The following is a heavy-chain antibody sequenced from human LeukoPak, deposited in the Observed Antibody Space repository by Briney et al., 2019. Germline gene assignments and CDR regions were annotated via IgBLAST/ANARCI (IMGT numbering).Heavy chain of an antibody. Sequence: ASVKVSCKASGYTFTSHGISWARQAPGQGLEWMGWISAYNGHTKYAQKLQGRVTMTTDTSTSTAYMELRSLRSDDTAVYYCARGVAVAGTGGSYWGQGTLVTVSS. CDR1: GYTFTSHG. J-gene: IGHJ4*02. CDR2: ISAYNGHT. D-gene: IGHD6-19*01. CDR3: ARGVAVAGTGGSY. V-gene: IGHV1-18*01.